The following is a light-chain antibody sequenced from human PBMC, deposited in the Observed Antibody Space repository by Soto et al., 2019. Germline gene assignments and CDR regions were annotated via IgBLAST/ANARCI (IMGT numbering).Light chain of an antibody. V-gene: IGKV3-15*01. Sequence: EIVMTQSPATLSVSPGERATLSCRASQSVRSKLAWYQHKPGQAPRLLIYGASTRATGIPARFSGSGSGTEFTLTISSLEPEDSAVYYCQQRHMWPITFGQGTRLEIK. CDR3: QQRHMWPIT. CDR1: QSVRSK. CDR2: GAS. J-gene: IGKJ5*01.